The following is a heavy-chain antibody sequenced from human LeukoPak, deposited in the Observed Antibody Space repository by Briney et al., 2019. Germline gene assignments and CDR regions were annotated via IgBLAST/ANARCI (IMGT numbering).Heavy chain of an antibody. CDR3: SRALSYYGSGSDYYYYMDV. V-gene: IGHV1-8*03. CDR1: GYTFTSYG. Sequence: GASVKVSCKASGYTFTSYGINWVRQATGQGLGWMGWMNPNSGNTGYAQKFQGRVTITRNTSICTAYMAMSSLRSEDTAVYYCSRALSYYGSGSDYYYYMDVWGKGTTVTVSS. J-gene: IGHJ6*03. D-gene: IGHD3-10*01. CDR2: MNPNSGNT.